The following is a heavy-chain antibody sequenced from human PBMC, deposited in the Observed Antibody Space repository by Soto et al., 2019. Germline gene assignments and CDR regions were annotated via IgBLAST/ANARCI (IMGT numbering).Heavy chain of an antibody. J-gene: IGHJ5*02. CDR1: GYIFTTYS. CDR3: ASEDFGVNASWFDP. V-gene: IGHV1-18*01. Sequence: QVQMVQSGTEVKKPGASVKVSCKASGYIFTTYSIAWVRQAPGQGLEWMGWISADNGNTNYAQKFQGRLTMTTDTSTNTAYMALRSLRSDDTAVYFCASEDFGVNASWFDPWGQGTLGTVSS. D-gene: IGHD2-2*01. CDR2: ISADNGNT.